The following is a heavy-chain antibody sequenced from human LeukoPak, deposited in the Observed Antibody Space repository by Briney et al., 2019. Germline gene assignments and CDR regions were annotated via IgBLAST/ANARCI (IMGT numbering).Heavy chain of an antibody. J-gene: IGHJ4*02. CDR1: GFPFSNYA. D-gene: IGHD2/OR15-2a*01. CDR2: ISGTGGST. CDR3: AKVVAGNIDYYFDY. V-gene: IGHV3-23*01. Sequence: PGGSLSLSCAASGFPFSNYAMSWVRRAPGRGRGWVAGISGTGGSTHYADSVKGRFTISRDNSKNTVYLQMRNLRVEHTAVYYCAKVVAGNIDYYFDYWGRGILVAVSS.